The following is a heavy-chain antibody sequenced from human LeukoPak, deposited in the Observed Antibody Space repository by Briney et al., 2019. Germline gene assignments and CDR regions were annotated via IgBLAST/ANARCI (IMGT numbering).Heavy chain of an antibody. CDR1: GGSISSSSYY. D-gene: IGHD3-22*01. J-gene: IGHJ4*02. Sequence: SETLSLTCTVSGGSISSSSYYWGWIRQPPGKGLEWIGSIYYSGSTYYNPSLKSRVTISVDTSKNQFSLKLSSVTAADTAVYYCARLDYYDSSGYILWGQGTLVTVSS. V-gene: IGHV4-39*01. CDR2: IYYSGST. CDR3: ARLDYYDSSGYIL.